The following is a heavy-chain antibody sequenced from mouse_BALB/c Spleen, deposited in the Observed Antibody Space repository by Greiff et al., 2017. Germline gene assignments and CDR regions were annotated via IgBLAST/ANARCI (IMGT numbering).Heavy chain of an antibody. CDR3: ARFDGYLRAMDY. CDR1: GFNIKDTY. Sequence: EVQLQQSGAELVKPGASVKLSCTASGFNIKDTYMHWVKQRPEQGLEWIGRIDPANGNTKYDPKFQGKATITADTSSNTAYLQLSSLTSEDTAVYYCARFDGYLRAMDYWGQGTSVTVSS. V-gene: IGHV14-3*02. D-gene: IGHD2-3*01. CDR2: IDPANGNT. J-gene: IGHJ4*01.